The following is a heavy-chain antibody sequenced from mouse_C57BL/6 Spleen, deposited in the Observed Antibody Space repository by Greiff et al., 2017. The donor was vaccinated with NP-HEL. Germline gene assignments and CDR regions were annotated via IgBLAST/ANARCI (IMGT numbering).Heavy chain of an antibody. CDR1: GFTFSSYT. Sequence: EVQLVESGGGLVKPGGSLKLSCAASGFTFSSYTMSWVRQTPEKRLEWVATISGGGGNTYYPDSVKGRFTISSDNAKNTLYLQMSSLRSEDTALYYCARNSFDYWGQGTTLTVSS. V-gene: IGHV5-9*01. J-gene: IGHJ2*01. CDR2: ISGGGGNT. CDR3: ARNSFDY.